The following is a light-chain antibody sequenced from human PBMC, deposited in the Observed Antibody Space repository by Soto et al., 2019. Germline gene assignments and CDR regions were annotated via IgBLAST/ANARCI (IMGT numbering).Light chain of an antibody. CDR1: QSVSSY. V-gene: IGKV3-11*01. Sequence: IVFTQSPSTLSLSPGERATLSCRASQSVSSYLAWYQQKPGQAPRLLIYDASNRATGIPARFSGSGSGTDFTLTISSLEPEDFAVYYCQQRSDRVTFGGGTKVDIK. CDR3: QQRSDRVT. J-gene: IGKJ4*01. CDR2: DAS.